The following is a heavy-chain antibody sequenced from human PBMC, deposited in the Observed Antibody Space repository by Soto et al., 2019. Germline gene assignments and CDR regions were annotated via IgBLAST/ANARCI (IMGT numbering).Heavy chain of an antibody. Sequence: TGGSLRLSCEASGFTFTFESYEMNWVRQAPGEGLEWVAYISSRGHTTYYADSVKGRFTISRDNAKNLVFLEMNTLRAEDAAVYYCATAEVDYWGPGTLVTVSS. CDR3: ATAEVDY. CDR2: ISSRGHTT. CDR1: GFTFTFESYE. V-gene: IGHV3-48*03. J-gene: IGHJ4*02.